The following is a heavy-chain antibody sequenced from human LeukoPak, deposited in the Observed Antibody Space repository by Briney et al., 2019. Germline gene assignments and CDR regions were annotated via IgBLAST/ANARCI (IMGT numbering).Heavy chain of an antibody. V-gene: IGHV1-18*01. J-gene: IGHJ6*02. CDR2: IRGDNGDT. CDR3: ARDGSVYNDFSLSYGMDV. Sequence: ASVKVSCKTSGYTFTSYAISWVRQAPGQGLEWMGWIRGDNGDTRYAQKLQGRVTMTTDTSTTTSYMELRSLRSDDTAVYFCARDGSVYNDFSLSYGMDVWGQGTTVTVSS. CDR1: GYTFTSYA. D-gene: IGHD1-1*01.